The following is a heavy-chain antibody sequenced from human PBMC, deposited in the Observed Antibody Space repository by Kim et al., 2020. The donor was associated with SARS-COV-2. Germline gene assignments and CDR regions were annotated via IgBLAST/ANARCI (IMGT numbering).Heavy chain of an antibody. CDR3: ARGDIVVVVAAKTTSWFDP. CDR2: INHSGST. J-gene: IGHJ5*02. D-gene: IGHD2-15*01. CDR1: GGSFSGYY. V-gene: IGHV4-34*01. Sequence: SETLSLTCAVYGGSFSGYYWSWIRQPPGKGLEWIGEINHSGSTNYNPSLKSRVTISVDTSKNQFSLKLSSVTAADTAVYYCARGDIVVVVAAKTTSWFDPWGPGTLFPVSS.